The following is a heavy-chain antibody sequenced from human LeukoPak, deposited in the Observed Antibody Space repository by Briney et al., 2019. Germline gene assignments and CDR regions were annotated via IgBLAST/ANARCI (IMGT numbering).Heavy chain of an antibody. J-gene: IGHJ6*03. CDR3: ARVAAADTYYYYYYMDV. V-gene: IGHV4-59*12. CDR2: IYYSGST. D-gene: IGHD6-13*01. Sequence: PSETLSLTCTVSGASISNYYWSWIRQPPGKGLEWIGCIYYSGSTNYNPSLKSRVTISVDTSKNQFSLKLSSVTAADTAVYYCARVAAADTYYYYYYMDVWGKGTTVTVSS. CDR1: GASISNYY.